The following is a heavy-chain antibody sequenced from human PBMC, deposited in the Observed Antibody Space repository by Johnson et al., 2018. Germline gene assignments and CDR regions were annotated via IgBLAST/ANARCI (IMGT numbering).Heavy chain of an antibody. J-gene: IGHJ3*02. CDR3: AREGCSAWYAGAFDI. D-gene: IGHD6-19*01. Sequence: VQLVESGGGLVQPGGSLRLSCAASGFTFSTYTMNWVRQAPGKGLEWVSYISSDSSAISYADSVKGRFTISRDNAKNSPSLQMNSLRAEDMALYYCAREGCSAWYAGAFDIWGQGTMVTVAS. CDR1: GFTFSTYT. CDR2: ISSDSSAI. V-gene: IGHV3-48*01.